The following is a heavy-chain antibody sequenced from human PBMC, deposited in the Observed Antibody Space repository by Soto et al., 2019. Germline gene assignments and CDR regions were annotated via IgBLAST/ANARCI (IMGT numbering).Heavy chain of an antibody. J-gene: IGHJ4*02. V-gene: IGHV4-34*01. D-gene: IGHD2-2*01. CDR1: GASFGGYY. CDR3: AMRVVPAAIGY. CDR2: INHSGST. Sequence: QVHLQLWGAGLLKPSETLSLTCAVYGASFGGYYWTWVRQSPEKGLEWIGEINHSGSTTYNPSLKSRVTISLDTSRNQFSLKLTSVTAADTAVYYCAMRVVPAAIGYWGQGALVTVSS.